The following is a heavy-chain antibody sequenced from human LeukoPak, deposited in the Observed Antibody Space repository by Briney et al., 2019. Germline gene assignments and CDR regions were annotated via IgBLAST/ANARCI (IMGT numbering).Heavy chain of an antibody. D-gene: IGHD3-9*01. CDR3: ARERYGDYFDY. CDR1: GGSFSGYY. V-gene: IGHV4-34*01. Sequence: SETLSLTCAVSGGSFSGYYWTWIRQPPGKGLEWIGEINHSGSANYNPSLKSRVTISVDRSKNQFSLKLSSVTAADTAVYYCARERYGDYFDYWGQGTLVTVSS. J-gene: IGHJ4*02. CDR2: INHSGSA.